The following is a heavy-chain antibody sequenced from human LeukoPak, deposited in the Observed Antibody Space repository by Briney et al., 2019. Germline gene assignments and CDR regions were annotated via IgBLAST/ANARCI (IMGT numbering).Heavy chain of an antibody. CDR3: ARDAAYGYDRFDY. D-gene: IGHD5-18*01. J-gene: IGHJ4*02. V-gene: IGHV3-48*03. CDR2: ISSSGSTI. Sequence: GGSLRLSCAASGFTFSSYEMNWVRQAPGKGLEWVSYISSSGSTIYYADSVKGRFTISRDNAKNSLYLQMNSLRVEDTAVYYCARDAAYGYDRFDYWGQGTQVTVSS. CDR1: GFTFSSYE.